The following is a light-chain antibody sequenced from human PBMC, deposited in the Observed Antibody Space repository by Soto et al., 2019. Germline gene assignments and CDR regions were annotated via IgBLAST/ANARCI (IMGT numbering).Light chain of an antibody. V-gene: IGKV1-5*03. CDR3: QQYNSYSLT. CDR1: QSISSW. J-gene: IGKJ4*01. Sequence: DIQMTQSPSTLSASVGDRVTITCRASQSISSWLAWYQQKPGKAPKLLISKASTLESGVPFRFSGGGSGTEFTLTISSLLPDDFATYYCQQYNSYSLTFGGGTKVEI. CDR2: KAS.